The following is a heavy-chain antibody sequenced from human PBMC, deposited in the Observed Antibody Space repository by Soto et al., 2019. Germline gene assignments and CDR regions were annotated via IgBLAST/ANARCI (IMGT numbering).Heavy chain of an antibody. V-gene: IGHV4-30-4*01. CDR3: ARVKRKITMVRGVMFDY. CDR2: IYYSGST. D-gene: IGHD3-10*01. CDR1: GGSISSGDYY. J-gene: IGHJ4*02. Sequence: QVQLQESGPGLVKPSQTLSLTCTVSGGSISSGDYYWSWIRQPPGKGLEWIGYIYYSGSTYYNQALKSRVTISVDTSKNQFSLKLSSVTAADTAVYYCARVKRKITMVRGVMFDYWGQGTLVTVSS.